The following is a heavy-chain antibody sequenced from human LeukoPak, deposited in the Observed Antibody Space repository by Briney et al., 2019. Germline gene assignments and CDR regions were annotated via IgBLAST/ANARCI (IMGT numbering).Heavy chain of an antibody. V-gene: IGHV4-34*01. D-gene: IGHD5-24*01. J-gene: IGHJ4*02. Sequence: PSETLSLTCAVYGGSFSGYYWSWIRQTPGKGLEWIGEINHSGSTNYNPSLKSRVTISVDTSKNQFSLKLSSVTAADTAVYYCARLTEMATIYGPRLDYWGQGTLVTVSS. CDR1: GGSFSGYY. CDR3: ARLTEMATIYGPRLDY. CDR2: INHSGST.